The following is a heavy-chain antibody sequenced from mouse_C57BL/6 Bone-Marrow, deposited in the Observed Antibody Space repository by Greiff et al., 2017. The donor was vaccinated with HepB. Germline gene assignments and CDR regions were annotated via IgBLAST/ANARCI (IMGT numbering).Heavy chain of an antibody. V-gene: IGHV1-81*01. CDR2: IYPRSGNT. D-gene: IGHD1-1*01. CDR1: GYTFTSYG. Sequence: QVQLQHSGAELARPGASVKLSCKASGYTFTSYGISWVKQRTGQGLEWIGEIYPRSGNTYYNEKFKGKATLTADKSSSTAYMELRSLTSEDSAVYFCARCRYYYGSSPWGQGTTLTVSS. J-gene: IGHJ2*01. CDR3: ARCRYYYGSSP.